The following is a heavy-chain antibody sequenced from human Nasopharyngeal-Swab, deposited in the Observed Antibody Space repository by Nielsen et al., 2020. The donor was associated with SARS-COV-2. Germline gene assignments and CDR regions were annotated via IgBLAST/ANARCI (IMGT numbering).Heavy chain of an antibody. CDR3: ARAGTTSPETPFDY. Sequence: WIRQPPGKGLEWIGYIYCSGSTNYNPSLKSRVTISVDKSKNQFSLKLSSVTAADTAVCYCARAGTTSPETPFDYWGQGTLVTVSS. D-gene: IGHD1-1*01. V-gene: IGHV4-61*05. J-gene: IGHJ4*02. CDR2: IYCSGST.